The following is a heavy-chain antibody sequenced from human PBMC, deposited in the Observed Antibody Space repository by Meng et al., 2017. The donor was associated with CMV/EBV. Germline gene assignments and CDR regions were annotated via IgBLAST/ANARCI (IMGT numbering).Heavy chain of an antibody. J-gene: IGHJ6*02. CDR2: ISSSGSTI. CDR3: ASTYGSGSYFNYYYYGMDV. V-gene: IGHV3-48*03. Sequence: GGSLRLSCEASGFTFSSYEMNWVRQAPGKGLEWVSYISSSGSTIYYADSVKGRFTISRDNAKNSLYLQMNSLRAEDTAVYYCASTYGSGSYFNYYYYGMDVWGQGTTVTVSS. D-gene: IGHD3-10*01. CDR1: GFTFSSYE.